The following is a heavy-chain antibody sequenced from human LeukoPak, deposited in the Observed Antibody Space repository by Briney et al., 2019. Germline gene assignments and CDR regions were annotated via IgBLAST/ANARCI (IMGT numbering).Heavy chain of an antibody. D-gene: IGHD6-13*01. CDR1: GGSFSGYY. CDR3: ARDGWGSSSPNRDAFDI. Sequence: SETLSLTCAVYGGSFSGYYWSWIRQPPGKGLEWIGEINHSGSTNHNPSLKSRVTISVDTSKNQFSLKLSSVTAADTAVYYCARDGWGSSSPNRDAFDIWGQGTMVTVSS. CDR2: INHSGST. J-gene: IGHJ3*02. V-gene: IGHV4-34*01.